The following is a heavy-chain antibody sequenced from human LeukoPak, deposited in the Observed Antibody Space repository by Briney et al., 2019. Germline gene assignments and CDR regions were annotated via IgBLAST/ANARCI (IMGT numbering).Heavy chain of an antibody. J-gene: IGHJ4*02. Sequence: GGSLRLSCAASGFTFSSYGMHWVRQAPGKGLEWVAFIRYDGSNKYYADSVKGRFTISRDNSKNTLYLQMNSLRAEDTAVYYCARSRGYQLLYGYWGQGTLVTVSS. CDR1: GFTFSSYG. D-gene: IGHD2-2*02. CDR3: ARSRGYQLLYGY. CDR2: IRYDGSNK. V-gene: IGHV3-30*02.